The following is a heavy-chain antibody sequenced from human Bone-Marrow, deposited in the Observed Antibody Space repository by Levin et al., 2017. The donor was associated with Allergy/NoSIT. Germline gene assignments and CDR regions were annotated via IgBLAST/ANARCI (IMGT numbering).Heavy chain of an antibody. CDR1: GGSISSGAYY. CDR2: VSYSGST. J-gene: IGHJ4*02. D-gene: IGHD4-17*01. Sequence: SETLSLTCTVSGGSISSGAYYWSWVRQHPGKGLEWIGCVSYSGSTYYNPSLKSRISISVDTSKTQVSLKLTSVTAADTAVYYCSRDTVTRPRVFDNWGQGTLVTVSS. V-gene: IGHV4-31*03. CDR3: SRDTVTRPRVFDN.